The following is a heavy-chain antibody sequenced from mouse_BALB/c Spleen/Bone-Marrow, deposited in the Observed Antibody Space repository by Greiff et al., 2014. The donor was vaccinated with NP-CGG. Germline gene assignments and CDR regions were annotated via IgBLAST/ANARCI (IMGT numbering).Heavy chain of an antibody. CDR1: GYTFSSYW. Sequence: VQLQESGAELMKPGASVKISCKATGYTFSSYWIEWVNQRPGHGLEWIGEILPGSGTTHYNEKFKDKATFTADTSSNTAYMQLSSLTSEDSAVYYCARGGYDTSIFAYWGQGTLVTVSA. V-gene: IGHV1-9*01. CDR2: ILPGSGTT. J-gene: IGHJ3*01. CDR3: ARGGYDTSIFAY. D-gene: IGHD2-3*01.